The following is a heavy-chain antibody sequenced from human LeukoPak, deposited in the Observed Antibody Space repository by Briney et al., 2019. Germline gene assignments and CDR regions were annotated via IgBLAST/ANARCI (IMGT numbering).Heavy chain of an antibody. D-gene: IGHD3-16*01. CDR3: ARELNGYGYYFFDY. V-gene: IGHV3-48*04. CDR1: GFTFSRYS. J-gene: IGHJ4*02. Sequence: GGSLRLSCAASGFTFSRYSMNWVRQAPGKGLEWVSYISRSSSTIHYADSVKGRFTISRDNAKSSLFLQMNSLRAEDTAVYYCARELNGYGYYFFDYWGPGTLVTVSS. CDR2: ISRSSSTI.